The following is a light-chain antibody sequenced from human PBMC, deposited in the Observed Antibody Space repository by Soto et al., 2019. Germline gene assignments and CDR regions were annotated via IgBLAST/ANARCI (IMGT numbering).Light chain of an antibody. V-gene: IGKV3-15*01. J-gene: IGKJ1*01. CDR1: QSVSSN. Sequence: ERVMTQSPATLSVSPGERATLSCRASQSVSSNLAWYQQKPGQAPRLLIYGAPTRATGIPARFSGSGSGTEFTLTISSLQSEDFAVYYCQQYNNWPPWTFGQGT. CDR2: GAP. CDR3: QQYNNWPPWT.